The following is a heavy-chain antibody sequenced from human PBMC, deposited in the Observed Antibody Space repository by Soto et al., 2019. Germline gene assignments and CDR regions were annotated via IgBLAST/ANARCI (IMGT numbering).Heavy chain of an antibody. Sequence: SETLSLTCTVSGGSISSGGYYWSWIRQHPGKGLEWIGYIYYSGSTYYNPSLKSRVTISVDTSKNQFSLKLSCVTASDTAVYYCARASHYYGEYYFDYWGQGTLVTVSS. V-gene: IGHV4-31*03. J-gene: IGHJ4*02. CDR2: IYYSGST. D-gene: IGHD3-10*01. CDR1: GGSISSGGYY. CDR3: ARASHYYGEYYFDY.